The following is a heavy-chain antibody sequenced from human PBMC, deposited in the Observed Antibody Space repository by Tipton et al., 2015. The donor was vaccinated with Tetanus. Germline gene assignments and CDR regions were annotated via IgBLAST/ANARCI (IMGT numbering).Heavy chain of an antibody. J-gene: IGHJ6*02. D-gene: IGHD5-18*01. V-gene: IGHV3-30*18. CDR1: GFTFSDYG. CDR2: LSFDGTNE. CDR3: AKSGGQLWSPNRYCYYGLDV. Sequence: SLRLSCAASGFTFSDYGMHWVRQAPGKGLEWVAVLSFDGTNEDYADSVKGRFTISRDNSKNTLFLKMNSLRPEDAAVYYCAKSGGQLWSPNRYCYYGLDVWGQGSTVSVSS.